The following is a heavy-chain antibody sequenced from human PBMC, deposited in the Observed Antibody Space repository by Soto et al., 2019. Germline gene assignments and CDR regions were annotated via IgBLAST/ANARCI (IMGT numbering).Heavy chain of an antibody. J-gene: IGHJ4*02. D-gene: IGHD1-1*01. Sequence: SETLSLTCAVSGGSISSDNWWSWVRQPPGKGLEWIGEIYHSGRYNYNPSLESRLTISIDTSKNQFSLRLASVTAADTAVYYCARTLPNRQLFDSWSQGTLVTVSS. CDR2: IYHSGRY. CDR3: ARTLPNRQLFDS. CDR1: GGSISSDNW. V-gene: IGHV4-4*02.